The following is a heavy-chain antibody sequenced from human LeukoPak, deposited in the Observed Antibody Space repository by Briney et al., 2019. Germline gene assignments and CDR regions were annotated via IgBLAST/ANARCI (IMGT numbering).Heavy chain of an antibody. CDR3: ARDTIIRGYMDV. CDR1: GYTFTSYD. D-gene: IGHD2/OR15-2a*01. V-gene: IGHV1-8*03. CDR2: MNPNSGNT. Sequence: ASVKVSCKASGYTFTSYDINWVRQATGQGLEWMGWMNPNSGNTGYAQKFQGRVTITRNTSISTAYMELSSLRSEDTAVYYCARDTIIRGYMDVWGKGTTVTVSS. J-gene: IGHJ6*03.